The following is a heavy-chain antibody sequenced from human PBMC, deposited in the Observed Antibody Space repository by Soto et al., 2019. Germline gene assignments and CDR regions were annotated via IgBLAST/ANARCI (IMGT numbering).Heavy chain of an antibody. V-gene: IGHV4-4*07. CDR2: IYTSGST. J-gene: IGHJ5*02. CDR1: GGSISSYY. Sequence: QVQLQXSXXXXXKPSETLSLTCTVSGGSISSYYWSWIRQPAGKGLEXXXRIYTSGSTNYNPSLKSRVTMSVDTSKNQFSLKLSSVTAADTAVYYCARDGGYDSSGYYYDWFDPWGQGTLVTVSS. CDR3: ARDGGYDSSGYYYDWFDP. D-gene: IGHD3-22*01.